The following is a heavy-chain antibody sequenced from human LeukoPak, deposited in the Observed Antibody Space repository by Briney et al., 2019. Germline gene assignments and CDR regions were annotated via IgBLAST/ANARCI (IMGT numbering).Heavy chain of an antibody. Sequence: AVQVTCKAAAGTFITYAINWVRQPPGQGLEWMGGIIPIFGTANYSQTFQGRVTITADESTTTAYMDLSSLRSEDTAVYYCARRAPTLDGSNLYYFDYWGQGTLVTVSS. CDR2: IIPIFGTA. CDR1: AGTFITYA. J-gene: IGHJ4*02. D-gene: IGHD5-24*01. CDR3: ARRAPTLDGSNLYYFDY. V-gene: IGHV1-69*01.